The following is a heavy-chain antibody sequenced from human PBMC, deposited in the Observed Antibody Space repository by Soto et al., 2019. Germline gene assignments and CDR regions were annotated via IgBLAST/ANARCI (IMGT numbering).Heavy chain of an antibody. CDR3: AKGGGAAEGTKGGFDI. Sequence: GGSLRLSCAASGFTFGGYDMHWVRQAPGKGLEWVSGISWNSGSIGYADSVKGRFTISRDNAKNSLYLQMNSLRAEDTAVYYCAKGGGAAEGTKGGFDIWGQGTLVTVSS. D-gene: IGHD6-13*01. J-gene: IGHJ4*01. CDR1: GFTFGGYD. V-gene: IGHV3-9*01. CDR2: ISWNSGSI.